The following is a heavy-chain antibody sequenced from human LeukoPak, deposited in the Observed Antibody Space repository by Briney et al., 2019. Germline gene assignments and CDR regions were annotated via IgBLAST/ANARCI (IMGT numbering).Heavy chain of an antibody. CDR2: INPNSGGT. CDR1: GYTFTGYY. CDR3: ARGDYYDSSGYSSWDY. D-gene: IGHD3-22*01. Sequence: ASVTVSCKASGYTFTGYYMHWVRQAPGQGLEWMGWINPNSGGTNYAQKFQGRVTMTRDTSISTAYMELSRLRSDDTAVYYCARGDYYDSSGYSSWDYWGQGTLVTVSS. V-gene: IGHV1-2*02. J-gene: IGHJ4*02.